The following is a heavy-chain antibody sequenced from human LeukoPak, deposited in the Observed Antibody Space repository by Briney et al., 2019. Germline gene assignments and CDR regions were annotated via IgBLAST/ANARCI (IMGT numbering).Heavy chain of an antibody. J-gene: IGHJ4*02. CDR2: INPNSGGT. CDR1: GYTFTGYY. V-gene: IGHV1-2*02. CDR3: ARDNIGYSSDYYYVSGDLDY. Sequence: ASVKVSCKASGYTFTGYYIHWVRQAPGQGLEWVAWINPNSGGTNYARKFQGRVTVTRDTSISTVYMDLTSLRSDDTAVYYCARDNIGYSSDYYYVSGDLDYWGQGTLVTVTS. D-gene: IGHD3-22*01.